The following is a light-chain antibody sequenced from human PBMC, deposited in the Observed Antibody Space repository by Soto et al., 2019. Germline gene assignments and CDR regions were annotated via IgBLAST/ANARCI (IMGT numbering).Light chain of an antibody. CDR3: QQYNSYPT. CDR1: RGISSW. CDR2: KAS. Sequence: EIKLTQSPSTLSPSVGDRVTITGRASRGISSWLAWYQQKPGKAPKVLIYKASTLDSGVPSRFSGSGSGTEFTLTISSLQPDDFATYYCQQYNSYPTFGGGTKVEIK. V-gene: IGKV1-5*03. J-gene: IGKJ4*01.